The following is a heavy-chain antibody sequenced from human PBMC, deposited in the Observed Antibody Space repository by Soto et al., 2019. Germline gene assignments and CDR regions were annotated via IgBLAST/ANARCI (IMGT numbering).Heavy chain of an antibody. Sequence: SQTLSLTCAISGDSVSINSAAWNLIRQSPSRGLEWLGRTYYRSKWYNDYAVSVKSRITINPDTSKNQFSLRLNSVTPEDTAVYYCAGEGYDFWSGYWPNYYYGMDVWGQGTTVTVSS. J-gene: IGHJ6*02. D-gene: IGHD3-3*01. CDR1: GDSVSINSAA. V-gene: IGHV6-1*01. CDR2: TYYRSKWYN. CDR3: AGEGYDFWSGYWPNYYYGMDV.